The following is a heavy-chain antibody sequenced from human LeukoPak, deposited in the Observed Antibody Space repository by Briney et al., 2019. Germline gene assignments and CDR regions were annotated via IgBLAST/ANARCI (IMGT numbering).Heavy chain of an antibody. Sequence: GGSLRLSCADSGFTLNKYWMLWVRQAPGKGLESVSRINTDGTVTTYADSVKGRFTVSRDNADNTMFLQMNSVRDEDTAVYYCATKQWLTPPPGYWGQGTPVTVSS. CDR1: GFTLNKYW. D-gene: IGHD6-19*01. CDR3: ATKQWLTPPPGY. CDR2: INTDGTVT. V-gene: IGHV3-74*01. J-gene: IGHJ4*02.